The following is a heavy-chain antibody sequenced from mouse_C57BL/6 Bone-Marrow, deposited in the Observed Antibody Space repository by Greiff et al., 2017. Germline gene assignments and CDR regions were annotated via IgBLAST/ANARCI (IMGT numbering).Heavy chain of an antibody. CDR1: GFNIKDYY. V-gene: IGHV14-2*01. Sequence: EVQLQQSGAELVKPGASVKLSCTASGFNIKDYYMHWVKQRTEQGLEWIGRIDPEDGETKYAPKFQGKGTITADTSSNTAYLQISSLTSEDTAVYYCARLYYGNPYAMDYWGLGTSVTVSS. CDR2: IDPEDGET. CDR3: ARLYYGNPYAMDY. D-gene: IGHD2-1*01. J-gene: IGHJ4*01.